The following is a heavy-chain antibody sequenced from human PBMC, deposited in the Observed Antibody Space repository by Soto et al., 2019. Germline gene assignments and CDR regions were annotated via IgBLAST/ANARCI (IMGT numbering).Heavy chain of an antibody. Sequence: ASVKVSCKASGYIFTNNDVSWVRQATGQGLEWMGWMNPGSGDTGYAQKFQGRVTMTRDSSIATAYMELSSLRSDDTAIYYCARMATFGSLNWFDTWGQGTLVTVSS. CDR1: GYIFTNND. J-gene: IGHJ5*02. D-gene: IGHD3-16*01. V-gene: IGHV1-8*01. CDR2: MNPGSGDT. CDR3: ARMATFGSLNWFDT.